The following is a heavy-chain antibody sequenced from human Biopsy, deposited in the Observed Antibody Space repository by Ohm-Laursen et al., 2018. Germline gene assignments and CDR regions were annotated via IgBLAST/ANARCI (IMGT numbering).Heavy chain of an antibody. Sequence: SSVKVSCKASGYTFRNYGISWVRQAPGQGLEWMGWINPYNGKPNYAEKVQGRVTMTTDTSTSTAYMELRSLTSDDTAVYYCARPSTVTRAFDIWGRGTMVTVSS. CDR1: GYTFRNYG. CDR3: ARPSTVTRAFDI. V-gene: IGHV1-18*01. D-gene: IGHD4-17*01. J-gene: IGHJ3*02. CDR2: INPYNGKP.